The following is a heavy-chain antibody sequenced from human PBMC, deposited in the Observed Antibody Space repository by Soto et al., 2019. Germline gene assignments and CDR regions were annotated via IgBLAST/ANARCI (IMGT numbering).Heavy chain of an antibody. Sequence: QVQLVQSGAEVKKPGSSVKVSCKASGGTFSSYAISRVRQAPGQGLEWMGGIIPIFGTANYAQKFQGRVTITADESTRTAYMELSSLRSEDTAVYYCARVMDNNWTDGPFDYWAQGTLVTVSS. CDR3: ARVMDNNWTDGPFDY. J-gene: IGHJ4*02. CDR1: GGTFSSYA. V-gene: IGHV1-69*01. D-gene: IGHD1-1*01. CDR2: IIPIFGTA.